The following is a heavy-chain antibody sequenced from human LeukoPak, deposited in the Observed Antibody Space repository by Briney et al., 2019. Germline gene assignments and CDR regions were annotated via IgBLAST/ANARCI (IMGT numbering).Heavy chain of an antibody. D-gene: IGHD6-6*01. CDR1: GGSISSHY. CDR2: IYYSGST. CDR3: ARVIAARLDRIYNWFDP. Sequence: SETLSLTCTVSGGSISSHYWSWIRQPPGKGLEWIGYIYYSGSTNYNPSLKSRVTISVDTSKNQFSLKLSSVTAADTAVYYCARVIAARLDRIYNWFDPWGQGTLVTVSS. V-gene: IGHV4-59*11. J-gene: IGHJ5*02.